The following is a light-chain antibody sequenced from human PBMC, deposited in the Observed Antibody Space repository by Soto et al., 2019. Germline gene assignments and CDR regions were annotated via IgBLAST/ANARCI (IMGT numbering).Light chain of an antibody. CDR1: QSISSW. V-gene: IGKV1-5*01. Sequence: DIQMTQSPSTLSASVGRRVTITCRASQSISSWLAWYQQKPGKAPKLLIYEASSLERGVPSRFSGSGSGTEFTLTISSLQPDDFATYYCQQYNSYAWTFGQGTKVDIK. CDR3: QQYNSYAWT. J-gene: IGKJ1*01. CDR2: EAS.